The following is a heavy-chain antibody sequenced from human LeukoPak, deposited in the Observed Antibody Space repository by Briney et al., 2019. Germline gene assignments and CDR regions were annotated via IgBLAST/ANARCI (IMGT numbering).Heavy chain of an antibody. D-gene: IGHD1-26*01. CDR3: ASSGSYRFDY. V-gene: IGHV3-48*02. J-gene: IGHJ4*02. CDR2: ITASGTAM. Sequence: TGGSLRLSCAASGFTFSSYSMDWVRQAPGKGLEWVSHITASGTAMFYADSVKGRFTISRDNAKNSLHLQMNSLRDEDTAVYYCASSGSYRFDYWGQGTLVTVSS. CDR1: GFTFSSYS.